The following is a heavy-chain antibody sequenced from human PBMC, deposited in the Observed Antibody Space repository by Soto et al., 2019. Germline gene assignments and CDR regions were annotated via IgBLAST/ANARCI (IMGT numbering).Heavy chain of an antibody. CDR1: GFTFSNYG. V-gene: IGHV3-33*01. CDR3: GRVDRYYNMDV. CDR2: VWYDGISK. Sequence: QVQLVESGGGVVQPGRSLRLSCAASGFTFSNYGLHWVRQAPGKGLEWVADVWYDGISKNYLDSVKGRFTISRDNSKNTLYLQMNSLRAEDTAVYDCGRVDRYYNMDVWGQGTTVTVSS. J-gene: IGHJ6*02.